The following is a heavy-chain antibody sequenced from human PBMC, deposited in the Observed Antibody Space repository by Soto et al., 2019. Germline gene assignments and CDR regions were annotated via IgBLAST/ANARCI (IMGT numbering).Heavy chain of an antibody. Sequence: QVQLQESGPGLVKPSQTLSLTCSVSSDSMNSRGYYWSWIRQHQGKGLEWIGYIYSNGDTYYNPSLNCRVTISVDTSKNQFSLTLTSVTAADTAVYYCARRGGSSSGYYYYAMDVWGQGTTVTVSS. CDR3: ARRGGSSSGYYYYAMDV. D-gene: IGHD6-6*01. V-gene: IGHV4-31*03. J-gene: IGHJ6*02. CDR2: IYSNGDT. CDR1: SDSMNSRGYY.